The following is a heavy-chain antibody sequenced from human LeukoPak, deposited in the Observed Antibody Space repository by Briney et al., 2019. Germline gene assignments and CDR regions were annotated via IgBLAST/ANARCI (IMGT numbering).Heavy chain of an antibody. J-gene: IGHJ4*02. V-gene: IGHV4-30-4*07. Sequence: KPSETLSLTCAVSGGSISSGGYSWSWIRQPPGMGLQWIGYIEYSGNTFFNSSLKSRLTISMDTSKNQFSLKLSSVTAADTAVYYCARLRSTWLRAFDCWGQGTLVTVSS. CDR3: ARLRSTWLRAFDC. CDR1: GGSISSGGYS. D-gene: IGHD5-12*01. CDR2: IEYSGNT.